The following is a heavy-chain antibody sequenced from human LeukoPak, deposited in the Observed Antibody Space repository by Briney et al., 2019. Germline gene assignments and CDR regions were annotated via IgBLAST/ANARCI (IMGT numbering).Heavy chain of an antibody. V-gene: IGHV4-39*07. CDR2: IYYSGST. CDR3: ARGRSTYYYDSSGYADFVY. CDR1: GGSISSSNYY. D-gene: IGHD3-22*01. J-gene: IGHJ4*02. Sequence: SETLSLTCTVSGGSISSSNYYWGWIRQPPGKGLEWIGTIYYSGSTYYNPSLKSRVTISADTSKNQFSLKLSSVTAADTAVYYCARGRSTYYYDSSGYADFVYWGQGTLVTVSS.